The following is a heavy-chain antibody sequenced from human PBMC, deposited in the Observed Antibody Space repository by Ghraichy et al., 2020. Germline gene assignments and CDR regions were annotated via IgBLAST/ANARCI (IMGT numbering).Heavy chain of an antibody. CDR3: ALLGGRGCSGGSCYPNAEYFQQ. D-gene: IGHD2-15*01. V-gene: IGHV3-23*01. CDR1: GFTFSSYA. Sequence: GGSLRLSCAASGFTFSSYAMSWVRQAPGKGLEWVSAISGSGGRTYYADSVKGRFTISRDNSKNTLYLQMNSLRAEDTAVYYCALLGGRGCSGGSCYPNAEYFQQWGQGTLVTVSS. J-gene: IGHJ1*01. CDR2: ISGSGGRT.